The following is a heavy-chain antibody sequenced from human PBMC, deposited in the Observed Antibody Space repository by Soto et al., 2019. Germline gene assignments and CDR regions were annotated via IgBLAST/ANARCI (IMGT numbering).Heavy chain of an antibody. V-gene: IGHV3-21*01. D-gene: IGHD2-15*01. CDR3: AGDLGYCSGGSCYVYEDDAFDI. CDR2: ISSSSSYI. Sequence: GALRLSCAASGFTFSSYSMDWVRQAPGKGLEWVSSISSSSSYIYYADSVKGRFTISRDNAKNSLYLQMNSLRAEDTAVYYCAGDLGYCSGGSCYVYEDDAFDIWGQGTMVTVSS. J-gene: IGHJ3*02. CDR1: GFTFSSYS.